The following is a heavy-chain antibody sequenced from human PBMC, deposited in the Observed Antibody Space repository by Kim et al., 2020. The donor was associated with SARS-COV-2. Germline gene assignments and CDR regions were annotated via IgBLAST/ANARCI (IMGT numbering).Heavy chain of an antibody. CDR3: ARDRDYGSGSFYTVSCMDV. D-gene: IGHD3-10*01. J-gene: IGHJ6*02. V-gene: IGHV1-46*01. CDR1: GYTFTSYY. Sequence: ASVKVSCKASGYTFTSYYMHWVRQAPGQGLEWMGIINPGGGSTSYAQKFQGRVTMTRDTSTSTVYMELSSLRSEDTAVYYCARDRDYGSGSFYTVSCMDVWGQGTTVTVSS. CDR2: INPGGGST.